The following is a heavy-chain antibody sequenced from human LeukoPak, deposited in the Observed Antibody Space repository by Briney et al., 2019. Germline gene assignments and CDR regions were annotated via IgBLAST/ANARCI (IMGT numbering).Heavy chain of an antibody. CDR2: INPNSGGT. Sequence: ASVKVSCKASGYTFTGYYMHWVRQAPGQGLEWMGWINPNSGGTNYAQKFQGRVTMTRDTSISTANMELRRLRSDDTAVYYFARDRWQQLDWFDPWGQGTLVTVSS. V-gene: IGHV1-2*02. J-gene: IGHJ5*02. D-gene: IGHD6-13*01. CDR3: ARDRWQQLDWFDP. CDR1: GYTFTGYY.